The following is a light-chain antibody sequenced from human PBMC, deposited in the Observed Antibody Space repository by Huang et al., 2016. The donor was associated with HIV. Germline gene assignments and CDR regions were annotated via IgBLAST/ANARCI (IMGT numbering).Light chain of an antibody. CDR3: QQYDEFPLT. Sequence: DIQMTQSPSSLSASVGDRVTVTCQASQDITNYLNWYQQKPGKAPKLLICDASNLQTGVPARFSGSGSGTDFAFTINSLQPEDIATYYCQQYDEFPLTFGGGTRVEIK. CDR1: QDITNY. CDR2: DAS. J-gene: IGKJ4*01. V-gene: IGKV1-33*01.